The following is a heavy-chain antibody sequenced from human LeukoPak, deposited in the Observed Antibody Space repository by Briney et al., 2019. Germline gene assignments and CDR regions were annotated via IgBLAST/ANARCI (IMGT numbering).Heavy chain of an antibody. Sequence: PGGSLRLSCAASGFTFSSYGMHWVRQAPGKGLEWVAFIRYDGSNKYYADSVKGRFTISRDNAKNSLYLQMNSLRAEDTAVYYCARARGTPPYYYYYYMDVWGKGTTVTISS. CDR3: ARARGTPPYYYYYYMDV. V-gene: IGHV3-30*02. J-gene: IGHJ6*03. CDR1: GFTFSSYG. CDR2: IRYDGSNK.